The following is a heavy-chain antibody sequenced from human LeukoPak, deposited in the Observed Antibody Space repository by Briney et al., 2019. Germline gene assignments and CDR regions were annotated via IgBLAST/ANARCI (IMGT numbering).Heavy chain of an antibody. Sequence: PGGSLRLSCAASGFTFGNFAMTWVRQAQGKGLEWVSYISGSSDTTYYADSVKGRFTISRDNSKTTLYLQMNSLRAEDTAVYYCAKDRYSYGNNGHWGQGTLVTVSS. J-gene: IGHJ4*02. CDR2: ISGSSDTT. D-gene: IGHD4-23*01. V-gene: IGHV3-23*01. CDR1: GFTFGNFA. CDR3: AKDRYSYGNNGH.